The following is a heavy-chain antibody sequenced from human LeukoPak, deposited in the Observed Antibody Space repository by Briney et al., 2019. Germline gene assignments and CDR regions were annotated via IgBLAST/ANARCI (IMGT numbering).Heavy chain of an antibody. V-gene: IGHV3-20*04. J-gene: IGHJ3*02. CDR1: GFTFSNYG. Sequence: GGSLRLSCAASGFTFSNYGMSWVRQAPGKGLEWVSGINWNGGSTGYADSVKGRFTISRDNAKNSLYLQMNSLRAEDTALYYCARESGYCSGGSCYPDAFDIWGQGTMVTVSS. CDR3: ARESGYCSGGSCYPDAFDI. CDR2: INWNGGST. D-gene: IGHD2-15*01.